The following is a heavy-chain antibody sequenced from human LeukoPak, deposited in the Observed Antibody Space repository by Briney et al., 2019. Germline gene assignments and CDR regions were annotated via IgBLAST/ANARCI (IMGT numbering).Heavy chain of an antibody. D-gene: IGHD6-13*01. CDR3: ARVSIAAAGTRSGAFDI. CDR2: ISAYNGNT. Sequence: ASVKVSCKASGYTFTSYGISWVRQAPGQGLEWMGWISAYNGNTNYAQKLQGRVTMTTDTSTSTAYMELSRLRSDDTAVYYCARVSIAAAGTRSGAFDIWGQGTMVTVSS. V-gene: IGHV1-18*01. J-gene: IGHJ3*02. CDR1: GYTFTSYG.